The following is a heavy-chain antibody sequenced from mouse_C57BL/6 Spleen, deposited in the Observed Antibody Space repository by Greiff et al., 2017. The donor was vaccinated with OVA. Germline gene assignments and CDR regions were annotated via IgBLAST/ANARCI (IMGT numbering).Heavy chain of an antibody. CDR3: ARRGSSGYLYYAMDY. Sequence: VQLQQSGAELVRPGTSVKVSCKASGYAFTNYLIEWVKQRPGQGLEWIGVINPGSGGTNYNEKFKGKATLTADKSSSTAYMQLSSLTSEDSAVYFCARRGSSGYLYYAMDYWGQGTSVTVSS. D-gene: IGHD3-2*02. CDR1: GYAFTNYL. V-gene: IGHV1-54*01. J-gene: IGHJ4*01. CDR2: INPGSGGT.